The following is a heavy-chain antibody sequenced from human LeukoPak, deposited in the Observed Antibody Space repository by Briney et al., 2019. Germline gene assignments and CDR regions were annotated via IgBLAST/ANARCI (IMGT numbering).Heavy chain of an antibody. CDR1: GYTFTGYY. CDR2: VDPEDGET. D-gene: IGHD2-2*01. J-gene: IGHJ4*02. Sequence: ASVKVSCKASGYTFTGYYMHWVQQAPGKGLEWMGLVDPEDGETIYAEKFQGRVTITADTSTDTAYMELSSLRSEDTAVYYCATVNPIKYCSSTSCSDWGQGTLVTVSS. V-gene: IGHV1-69-2*01. CDR3: ATVNPIKYCSSTSCSD.